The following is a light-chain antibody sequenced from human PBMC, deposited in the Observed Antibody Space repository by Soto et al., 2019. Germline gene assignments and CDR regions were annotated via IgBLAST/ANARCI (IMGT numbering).Light chain of an antibody. CDR3: QQYGSSPQT. V-gene: IGKV3-20*01. CDR2: DVS. Sequence: EIVMTQSPATLSVSPGERATLSCWASQSVSSNLAWYQQKPGQAPRLLIYDVSTRATGIPTRFSGSGSGTDFTLTISRLEPEDFAVYYCQQYGSSPQTFGQGTKVDIK. CDR1: QSVSSN. J-gene: IGKJ1*01.